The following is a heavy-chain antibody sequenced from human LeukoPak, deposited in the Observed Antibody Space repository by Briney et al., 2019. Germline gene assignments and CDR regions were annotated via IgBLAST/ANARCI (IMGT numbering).Heavy chain of an antibody. CDR3: ARAHTVDGYNKGFDS. CDR2: ITETGTAM. CDR1: GFSFSDYY. D-gene: IGHD5-24*01. Sequence: GGSLRLSCAASGFSFSDYYMGWIRQSPGKGLQWLSYITETGTAMFYPDSVKGRLTISRDNAKNSLFLQMHSLSVEDTAVYFCARAHTVDGYNKGFDSWGQGTLVTVSS. V-gene: IGHV3-11*01. J-gene: IGHJ5*01.